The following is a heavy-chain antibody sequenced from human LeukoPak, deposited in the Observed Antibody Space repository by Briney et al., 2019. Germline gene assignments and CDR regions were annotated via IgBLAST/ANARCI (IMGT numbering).Heavy chain of an antibody. CDR1: GFTFSSYS. Sequence: GGSLRLSCAASGFTFSSYSMNWVRQAPGKGLEWVANIKQDGSEKYYVDSVKGRFTISRDNAKNSLYLQMNSLRAEDTAVYYCARGYSGYDTGDYWGQGTLVTVSS. CDR3: ARGYSGYDTGDY. J-gene: IGHJ4*02. V-gene: IGHV3-7*04. D-gene: IGHD5-12*01. CDR2: IKQDGSEK.